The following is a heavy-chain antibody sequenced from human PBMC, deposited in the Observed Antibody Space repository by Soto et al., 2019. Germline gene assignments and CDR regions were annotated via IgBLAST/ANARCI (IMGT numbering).Heavy chain of an antibody. CDR1: GGTFSSYT. J-gene: IGHJ3*02. D-gene: IGHD6-19*01. CDR2: IIPILGIA. Sequence: QVQLVQAGAEVKKPGPSVKVSCKASGGTFSSYTISWVRQAPGQGLEWMGRIIPILGIANYAEKFQGRVTITADKSMSTAYMELSSRRSEDTAVYYCARTYSSGWQWGAFDIWGQGTMVTVSS. V-gene: IGHV1-69*02. CDR3: ARTYSSGWQWGAFDI.